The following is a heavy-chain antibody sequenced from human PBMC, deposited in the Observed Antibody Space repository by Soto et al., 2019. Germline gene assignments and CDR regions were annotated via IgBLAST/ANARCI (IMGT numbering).Heavy chain of an antibody. Sequence: GGSLRLSCAASGFTFSGSAMHWVRQASGKGLEWVGRIRSKANSYATAYAASVKGRFTISRDDSKNTAYLQMNSLKTEDTAVYYCTRLGYSGYAWGFDYWGQGTLVTVSS. CDR3: TRLGYSGYAWGFDY. J-gene: IGHJ4*02. CDR1: GFTFSGSA. V-gene: IGHV3-73*01. CDR2: IRSKANSYAT. D-gene: IGHD5-12*01.